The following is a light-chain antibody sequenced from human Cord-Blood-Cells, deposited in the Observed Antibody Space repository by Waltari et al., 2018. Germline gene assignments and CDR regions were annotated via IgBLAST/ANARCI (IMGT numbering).Light chain of an antibody. Sequence: QSALTQPASVSGSPGQSITISCTGTSSDVGSSKLFSWYQQHPGKAPKLMSYEGSKRPSGVSTRVCGYKSGKTASVTISGLQAEDEADYYCCSYAGSSTWVFGGGTKLTVL. V-gene: IGLV2-23*01. J-gene: IGLJ3*02. CDR1: SSDVGSSKL. CDR2: EGS. CDR3: CSYAGSSTWV.